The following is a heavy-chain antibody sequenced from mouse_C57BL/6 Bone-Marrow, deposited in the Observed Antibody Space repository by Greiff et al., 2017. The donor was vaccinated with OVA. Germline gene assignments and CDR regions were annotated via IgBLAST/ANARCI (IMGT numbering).Heavy chain of an antibody. V-gene: IGHV5-6*01. Sequence: EVQVVESGGDLVKPGGSLKLSCAASGFTFSSYGMSWVRQTPDKRLEWVATISSGGSYTYYPDSVKGRFTISRDNAKNTLYLQMSSLKSEDTAMYYCAKNDGSTGNYYAMDYWGQGTSVTVSS. CDR1: GFTFSSYG. CDR2: ISSGGSYT. CDR3: AKNDGSTGNYYAMDY. D-gene: IGHD2-3*01. J-gene: IGHJ4*01.